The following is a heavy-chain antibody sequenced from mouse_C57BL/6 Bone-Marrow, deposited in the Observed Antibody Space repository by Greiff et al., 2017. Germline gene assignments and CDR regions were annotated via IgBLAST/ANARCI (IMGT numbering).Heavy chain of an antibody. CDR1: GFTFSSYT. Sequence: EVMLVESGGGLVKPGGSLKLSCAASGFTFSSYTMSWVRQTPGTRLEWVATISGGGGNTYYPDSVTGRFTLSRDTAKSTLYLQLSSLRSEDTVLYYGERRRTTMVTTGFAYWGQGTLVTVSA. CDR3: ERRRTTMVTTGFAY. CDR2: ISGGGGNT. J-gene: IGHJ3*01. D-gene: IGHD2-2*01. V-gene: IGHV5-9*01.